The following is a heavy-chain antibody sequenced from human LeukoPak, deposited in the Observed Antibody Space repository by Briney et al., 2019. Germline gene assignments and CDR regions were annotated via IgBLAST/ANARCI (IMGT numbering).Heavy chain of an antibody. CDR1: GFTFSSYW. Sequence: GSLRLSCAASGFTFSSYWMSWVRQAPGKGLEWVAIIKQDGNQKNYVDSVKGRFTISRDNAKNSLYLQMNSLRAEDTAVYYCVRGLVGYCSGGAWDGTCFDYWGQGTLVSVSS. CDR3: VRGLVGYCSGGAWDGTCFDY. J-gene: IGHJ4*02. CDR2: IKQDGNQK. D-gene: IGHD2-15*01. V-gene: IGHV3-7*03.